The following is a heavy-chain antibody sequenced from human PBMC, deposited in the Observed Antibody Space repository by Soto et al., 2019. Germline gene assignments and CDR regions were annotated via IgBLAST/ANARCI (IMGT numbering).Heavy chain of an antibody. CDR2: IWYDGSSK. D-gene: IGHD6-6*01. V-gene: IGHV3-33*01. CDR1: GFTFSSYG. Sequence: GGSLRLSCAASGFTFSSYGMHWVRQAPGKGLEWVAVIWYDGSSKYYADSVKGRFTISRDNSKNTLYLQMNSLRAEDTAVYYCARSGSEQLVLVADYYYGMDVWGQGTTVTVSS. J-gene: IGHJ6*02. CDR3: ARSGSEQLVLVADYYYGMDV.